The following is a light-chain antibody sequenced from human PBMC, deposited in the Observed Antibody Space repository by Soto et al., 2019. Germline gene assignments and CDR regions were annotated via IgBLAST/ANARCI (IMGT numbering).Light chain of an antibody. CDR2: GAS. CDR1: QSAVFS. Sequence: EIVMTQSPATLSVSPGERVTLSCRASQSAVFSLAWYQQKPGQAPRLLIYGASSRATDIPARFSGSGSGTEFALTISSLQSEDFAVYYCQQYNNWPYTFGQGTKL. CDR3: QQYNNWPYT. V-gene: IGKV3-15*01. J-gene: IGKJ2*01.